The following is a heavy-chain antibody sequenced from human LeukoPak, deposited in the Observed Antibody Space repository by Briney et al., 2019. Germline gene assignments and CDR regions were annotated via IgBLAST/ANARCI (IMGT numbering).Heavy chain of an antibody. CDR3: AVYYYDCSGYSAAFDI. Sequence: SVKVSCKASGFTFTSSAVQWVRQARGQRLEWIGWIVVGSGNTNYAQKFQERVTITRDMSTSTAYMELSSLRSEDTAVYYCAVYYYDCSGYSAAFDIWGQGTMVTVSS. CDR2: IVVGSGNT. J-gene: IGHJ3*02. D-gene: IGHD3-22*01. CDR1: GFTFTSSA. V-gene: IGHV1-58*01.